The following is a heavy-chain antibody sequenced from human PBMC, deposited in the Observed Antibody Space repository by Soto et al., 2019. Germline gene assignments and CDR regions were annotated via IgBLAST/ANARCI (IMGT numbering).Heavy chain of an antibody. CDR2: IYYSGST. J-gene: IGHJ6*02. D-gene: IGHD1-26*01. CDR3: AREAIHIGTEEYYYYGMDV. CDR1: GGSISSGGYY. V-gene: IGHV4-31*03. Sequence: QVQLQESGPGLVKPSQTLSLTCTVSGGSISSGGYYWSWIRQHPGKGLEWTGYIYYSGSTYYNPSLKSRVTISVDTSKKQFSLKLSSVTAADTAVYYCAREAIHIGTEEYYYYGMDVWGQGTTVTVSS.